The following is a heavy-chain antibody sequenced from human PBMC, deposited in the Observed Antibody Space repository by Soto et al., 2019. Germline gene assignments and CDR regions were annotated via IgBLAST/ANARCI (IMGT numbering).Heavy chain of an antibody. V-gene: IGHV4-4*08. CDR3: VRFWTPPYSDALTDYTDAFDY. CDR2: VYFRGST. Sequence: SETLSLTCTVSGGSISPYYGTWIRQSPGKGLECIGYVYFRGSTNYNPSLKSRLTISVDTSKNQFSLNLTSVTAADTAVYYCVRFWTPPYSDALTDYTDAFDYWGQGTLVTVSS. CDR1: GGSISPYY. J-gene: IGHJ4*02. D-gene: IGHD3-9*01.